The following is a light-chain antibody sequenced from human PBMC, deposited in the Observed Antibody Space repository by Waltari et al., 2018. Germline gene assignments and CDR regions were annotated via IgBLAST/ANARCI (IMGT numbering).Light chain of an antibody. J-gene: IGKJ1*01. V-gene: IGKV3-20*01. CDR1: QSVASRH. CDR3: QQYGNPPRT. CDR2: DAS. Sequence: ETVLTQSPGTLSLSPGERATLSCRASQSVASRHLARYQQKPGQPPRRLIYDASSRATGLPGRFRGSGSGTDFTLTITRLEPEDFAVYYCQQYGNPPRTFGQGTDVEIK.